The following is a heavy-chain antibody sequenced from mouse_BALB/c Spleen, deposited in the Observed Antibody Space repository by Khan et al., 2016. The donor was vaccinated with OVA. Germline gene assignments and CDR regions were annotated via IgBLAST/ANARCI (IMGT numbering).Heavy chain of an antibody. Sequence: QVQLKQSGPGLVAPSQSLSTTCTVSEFSLTDYGVNWVRQPPGKGLEWLGMIWGDGSTDYNSALKSRLSISKDNSKSQVFLKMNSLQNEDTARYYCARELRLGGFAYWGQGTLVTVSA. CDR1: EFSLTDYG. CDR2: IWGDGST. V-gene: IGHV2-6-7*01. CDR3: ARELRLGGFAY. J-gene: IGHJ3*01. D-gene: IGHD1-2*01.